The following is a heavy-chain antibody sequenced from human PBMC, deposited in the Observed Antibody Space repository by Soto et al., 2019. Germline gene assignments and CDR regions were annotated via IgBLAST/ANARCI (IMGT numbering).Heavy chain of an antibody. V-gene: IGHV1-18*01. Sequence: ASVKVSCKASGYTFTSYGISWVRQAPGQGLEWMGWISAYNGNTNYAQKLQGRVTMTTDTSTSTAYMELRSLRSDDTAVYYCARDTSLYYYDSSGLPFRSPLTPVDAFDIWGQGTMVTVSS. CDR3: ARDTSLYYYDSSGLPFRSPLTPVDAFDI. J-gene: IGHJ3*02. CDR1: GYTFTSYG. D-gene: IGHD3-22*01. CDR2: ISAYNGNT.